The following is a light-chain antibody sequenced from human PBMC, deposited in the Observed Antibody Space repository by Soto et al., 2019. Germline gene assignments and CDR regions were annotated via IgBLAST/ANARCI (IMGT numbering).Light chain of an antibody. CDR1: QSISSW. V-gene: IGKV1-5*03. CDR2: KTS. J-gene: IGKJ2*01. Sequence: DIQITQSPSTLSASVGDRVTITCRASQSISSWLAWYQQKPGKAPKLLIYKTSNLESGSGTEFTLTISSLQSEDFALYYCHQYNSWPPGTFGQGTRWIS. CDR3: HQYNSWPPGT.